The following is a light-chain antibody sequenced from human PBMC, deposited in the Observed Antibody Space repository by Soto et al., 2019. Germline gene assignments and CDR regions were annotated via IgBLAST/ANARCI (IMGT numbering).Light chain of an antibody. CDR2: GAS. CDR1: QSVSSN. Sequence: EIVMTQSPATLSVSPWERATLSCRASQSVSSNLAWYQQKPGQAPRLLIYGASTRATGIPDRFSGSVSGTEFNLTISSLQSEDFAVYYWQQYNNWPYTFGQGTKLEIK. V-gene: IGKV3-15*01. CDR3: QQYNNWPYT. J-gene: IGKJ2*01.